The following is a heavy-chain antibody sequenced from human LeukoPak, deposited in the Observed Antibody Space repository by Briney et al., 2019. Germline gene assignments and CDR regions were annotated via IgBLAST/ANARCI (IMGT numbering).Heavy chain of an antibody. V-gene: IGHV4-34*01. CDR2: INHSGST. D-gene: IGHD5-12*01. CDR1: GGSFSGYY. J-gene: IGHJ4*02. CDR3: ARYPYSDSGVWQAFDY. Sequence: SETLSLTCAVYGGSFSGYYWSWIRQPPGKGLEWVGEINHSGSTNYNPSLKSRVTISVDTSKNQFSLRLTSVTAADTAVYYCARYPYSDSGVWQAFDYWGQGTLVTVSS.